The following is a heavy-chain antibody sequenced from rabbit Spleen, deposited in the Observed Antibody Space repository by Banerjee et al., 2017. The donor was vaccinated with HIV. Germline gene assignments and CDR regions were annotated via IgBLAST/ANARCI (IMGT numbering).Heavy chain of an antibody. D-gene: IGHD1-1*01. CDR1: GVSFSGDSY. V-gene: IGHV1S45*01. Sequence: QQQLEESGGGLVKPGGTLTLTCKASGVSFSGDSYMGWVRQAPGKGLEWIACIDAGSSGFTYFASWAKGRFTISKTSSTTVTLQMTSLTAADTATYFCARDTSSSFSSYGMDLWGPGTLVTVS. CDR2: IDAGSSGFT. CDR3: ARDTSSSFSSYGMDL. J-gene: IGHJ6*01.